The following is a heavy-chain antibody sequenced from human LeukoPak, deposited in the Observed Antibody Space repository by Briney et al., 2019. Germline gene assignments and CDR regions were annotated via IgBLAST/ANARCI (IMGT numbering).Heavy chain of an antibody. D-gene: IGHD3-10*01. CDR2: IIPILGIA. CDR1: GGTFSSYT. J-gene: IGHJ5*02. V-gene: IGHV1-69*02. CDR3: ARLGYGSGSYYNQNWFDP. Sequence: GSSVKVSCKASGGTFSSYTISWVRQAPGQGLEWMGRIIPILGIANYAQKFQGRVTITADKSTSTAYMELSSLRSEDTAVYYCARLGYGSGSYYNQNWFDPWGQGTLVTVSS.